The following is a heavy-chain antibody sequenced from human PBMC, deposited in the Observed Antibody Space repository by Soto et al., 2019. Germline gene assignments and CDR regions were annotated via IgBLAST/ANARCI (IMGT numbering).Heavy chain of an antibody. CDR1: GYTFTSYG. CDR3: ANALGLYYFDY. V-gene: IGHV1-3*01. D-gene: IGHD3-16*01. J-gene: IGHJ4*02. Sequence: ASVKVSCKASGYTFTSYGMHWVRQAPGQRLEWMGWINAGNGNTKYSQKFQGRVTITRDTSASTAYMELSSLRSEDTAVYYCANALGLYYFDYWGQGTLVTVSS. CDR2: INAGNGNT.